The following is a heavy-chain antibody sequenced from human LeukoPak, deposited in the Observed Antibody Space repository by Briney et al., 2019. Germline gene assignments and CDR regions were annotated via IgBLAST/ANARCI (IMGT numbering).Heavy chain of an antibody. J-gene: IGHJ5*02. Sequence: SETLSLTCAVYGGSFSGYYWSWIRQPPGKGLEWIGEINHSGSTNYNPSLKSRATISVDTSKNQFSLKLSSVTAADTAVYYCARGYSYWFDPWGQGTLVTVSS. D-gene: IGHD2-21*01. CDR3: ARGYSYWFDP. CDR1: GGSFSGYY. V-gene: IGHV4-34*01. CDR2: INHSGST.